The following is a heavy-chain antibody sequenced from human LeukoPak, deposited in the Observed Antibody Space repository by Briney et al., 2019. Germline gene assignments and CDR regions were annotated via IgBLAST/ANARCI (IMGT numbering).Heavy chain of an antibody. J-gene: IGHJ5*02. CDR2: ISAYNGNT. CDR3: ARGYYDFWSGYGFDP. D-gene: IGHD3-3*01. Sequence: ASVKVSCKASGHTFTSYGISWVRQAPGQGLEWMGWISAYNGNTNYAQKLQGRVTMTTDTSTSTAYMELRSLRSDDTAVYYCARGYYDFWSGYGFDPWGQGTLVTVSS. CDR1: GHTFTSYG. V-gene: IGHV1-18*01.